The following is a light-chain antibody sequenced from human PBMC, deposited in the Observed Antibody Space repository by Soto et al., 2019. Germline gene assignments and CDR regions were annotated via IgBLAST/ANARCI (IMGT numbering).Light chain of an antibody. Sequence: EIVMTQSPATLSVSPGERATLSCRASHRVSSYLAWYQQKPGQAPRLLIFATSTRATGIPARFSGSGSGTEFTLTIASLQPDDFATYYCQQYNSYPWTFGQGTKVDIK. CDR3: QQYNSYPWT. CDR2: ATS. J-gene: IGKJ1*01. CDR1: HRVSSY. V-gene: IGKV3-15*01.